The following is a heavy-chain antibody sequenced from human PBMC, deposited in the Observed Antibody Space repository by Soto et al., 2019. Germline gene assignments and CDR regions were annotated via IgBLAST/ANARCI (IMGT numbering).Heavy chain of an antibody. CDR1: GINFSRAW. D-gene: IGHD3-22*01. J-gene: IGHJ4*02. CDR2: IKSKFDGETI. V-gene: IGHV3-15*01. CDR3: AKKGYYDTSGYPIRYFDY. Sequence: PGGSLRLSCAASGINFSRAWMSWVRQAPGKGLEWVGRIKSKFDGETIDYAAPVKGRFTISRDDSKNIVYLQMNSLNTEDTAVYYCAKKGYYDTSGYPIRYFDYWGQGTLVTVSS.